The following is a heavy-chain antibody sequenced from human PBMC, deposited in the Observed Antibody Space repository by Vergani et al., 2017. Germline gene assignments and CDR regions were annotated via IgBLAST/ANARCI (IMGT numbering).Heavy chain of an antibody. CDR2: IYSGGST. CDR1: GFTVSSNY. D-gene: IGHD5-12*01. V-gene: IGHV3-53*04. CDR3: ARERVDIVATTTDYYYYYGMDV. J-gene: IGHJ6*02. Sequence: EVQLVESGGGLVQPGGSLRLSCAASGFTVSSNYMSWVRQAPGKGLEWVSVIYSGGSTYYEDSVKGRFTISRHNSKNTLYLQMNSLRAEDTAVYYWARERVDIVATTTDYYYYYGMDVWGQXP.